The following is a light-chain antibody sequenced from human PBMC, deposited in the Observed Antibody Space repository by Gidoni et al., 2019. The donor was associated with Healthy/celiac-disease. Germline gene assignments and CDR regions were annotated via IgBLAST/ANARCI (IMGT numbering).Light chain of an antibody. J-gene: IGKJ2*03. CDR3: QQYYSTPDS. CDR1: QSVLYSSNNKNY. V-gene: IGKV4-1*01. CDR2: WAS. Sequence: DIVMTQSPDSLAVSLGERATINCKSSQSVLYSSNNKNYLAWYQQKPGQPPKLLIYWASTRESGVPDRFSGSGSGTDFTLTISSLQAEDVAVYYCQQYYSTPDSFGQGTELEIK.